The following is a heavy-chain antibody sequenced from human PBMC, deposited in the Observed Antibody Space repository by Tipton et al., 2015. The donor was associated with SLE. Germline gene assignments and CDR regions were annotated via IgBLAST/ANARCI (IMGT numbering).Heavy chain of an antibody. CDR2: IYYSGST. D-gene: IGHD6-19*01. J-gene: IGHJ4*02. CDR1: GGSISSSSYY. V-gene: IGHV4-39*07. Sequence: TLSLTCTVSGGSISSSSYYWGWIRQPPGKGLEWIGSIYYSGSTYYNPSLKSRVTISVDTSKNQFSLKLNSVTAADTAVYYCARDSGIAVADWGQGTLVTVSS. CDR3: ARDSGIAVAD.